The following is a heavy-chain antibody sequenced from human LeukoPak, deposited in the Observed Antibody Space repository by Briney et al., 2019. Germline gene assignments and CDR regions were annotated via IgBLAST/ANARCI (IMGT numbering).Heavy chain of an antibody. Sequence: SETLSLTCTVSGGSITTYDWSWTWIRQPAGKGLEWIGRIYSSGSSNYNPSLKSRVTMSVDTSKNQFSLKLSSVTAADTAVYYCARVGYGGDLDYWGQGTLVTVSS. J-gene: IGHJ4*02. V-gene: IGHV4-4*07. CDR2: IYSSGSS. CDR3: ARVGYGGDLDY. D-gene: IGHD4-23*01. CDR1: GGSITTYD.